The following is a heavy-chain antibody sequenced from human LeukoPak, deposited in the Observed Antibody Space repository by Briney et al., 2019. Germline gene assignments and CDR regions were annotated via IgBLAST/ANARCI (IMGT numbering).Heavy chain of an antibody. CDR1: GSLFTSYW. Sequence: GAPLKISCKGSGSLFTSYWIGGVRQLPGKGLEGMGIIYPGDSDTRYSPSFQGQVTISADKSISTAYLQWSSPKASDTAMYYCARLLERRPDAFDVWGQGTMVTVSS. CDR2: IYPGDSDT. J-gene: IGHJ3*01. V-gene: IGHV5-51*01. CDR3: ARLLERRPDAFDV. D-gene: IGHD1-1*01.